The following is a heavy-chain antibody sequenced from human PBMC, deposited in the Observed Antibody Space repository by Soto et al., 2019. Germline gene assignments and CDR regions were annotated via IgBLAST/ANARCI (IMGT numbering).Heavy chain of an antibody. J-gene: IGHJ4*02. CDR3: ARMGLDDTLTGYYFDH. Sequence: PSETLSLTCTVSGGSISSTSYYWGWVRQPPGKGLEWIGGIFYSGSTYYNPSLKSRVTISVGTSKNQFSLKLSSVTAADTAVYYCARMGLDDTLTGYYFDHWGQGSLVTVSS. D-gene: IGHD3-9*01. CDR2: IFYSGST. CDR1: GGSISSTSYY. V-gene: IGHV4-39*01.